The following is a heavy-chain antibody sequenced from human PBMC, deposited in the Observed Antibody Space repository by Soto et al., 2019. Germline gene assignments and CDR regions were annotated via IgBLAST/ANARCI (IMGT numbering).Heavy chain of an antibody. CDR2: ISYDGSNT. V-gene: IGHV3-30*18. Sequence: QVQLVESGGGVVQPGRSLRLSCAASGFTFSNCGMHWVRQAPGKGLEWVALISYDGSNTHYKDSVKGRFTISRDNSKNMVYLQMTSLRAEDTALYYCVKDAARGYYYDVSGCSFDFWGQGNLVTVSS. CDR1: GFTFSNCG. D-gene: IGHD3-16*01. J-gene: IGHJ4*02. CDR3: VKDAARGYYYDVSGCSFDF.